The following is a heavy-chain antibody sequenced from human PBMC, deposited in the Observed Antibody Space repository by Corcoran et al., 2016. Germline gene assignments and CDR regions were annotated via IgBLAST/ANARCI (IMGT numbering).Heavy chain of an antibody. CDR3: ARDGAVRVPFAGRQLVLFDY. CDR1: GGSFSGYY. CDR2: INHRGST. D-gene: IGHD6-13*01. Sequence: QVQLQQWGAGLLKPSETLSLTCAVYGGSFSGYYWSWIRQPPGKGLEWIGEINHRGSTNYNPSLKSRVTISVDTSKNQFSLKLSSVTAADTAVYDCARDGAVRVPFAGRQLVLFDYWGQGTLVTVSS. V-gene: IGHV4-34*01. J-gene: IGHJ4*02.